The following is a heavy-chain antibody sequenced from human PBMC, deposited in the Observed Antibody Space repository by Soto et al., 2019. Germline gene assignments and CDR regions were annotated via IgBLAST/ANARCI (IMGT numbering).Heavy chain of an antibody. CDR2: IYHSGST. CDR1: GGSISSGGYS. J-gene: IGHJ4*02. D-gene: IGHD5-18*01. CDR3: ASMDTAMALGY. Sequence: QLQLQESGSGLVKPSQTLSLTCAVSGGSISSGGYSWSWIRQPPGKGLEWIGYIYHSGSTYYNPSLKSRVTISVERSKNQFSLKLSSVTAADTAVYYCASMDTAMALGYWGQGTLVTVSS. V-gene: IGHV4-30-2*01.